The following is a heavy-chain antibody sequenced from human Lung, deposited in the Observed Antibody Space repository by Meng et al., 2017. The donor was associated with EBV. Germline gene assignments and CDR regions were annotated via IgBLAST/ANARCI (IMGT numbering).Heavy chain of an antibody. V-gene: IGHV6-1*01. D-gene: IGHD3-22*01. CDR2: TYYRSKWYN. J-gene: IGHJ5*02. Sequence: VQLQQSGPGLVKPSQTLSLTCGISGDSVSSNSAAWNWIRQSPSGGLEWPGRTYYRSKWYNDYAVSVKSRITINPDTSKNQVFLQVNSVTPEDTAVYYCVRDRGYWDWFDPWGQGTLVTVSS. CDR3: VRDRGYWDWFDP. CDR1: GDSVSSNSAA.